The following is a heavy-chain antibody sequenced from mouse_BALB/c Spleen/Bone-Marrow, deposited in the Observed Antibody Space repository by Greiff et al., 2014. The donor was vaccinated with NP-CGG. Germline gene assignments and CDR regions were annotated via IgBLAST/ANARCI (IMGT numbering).Heavy chain of an antibody. CDR1: GYIFTSYW. J-gene: IGHJ1*01. CDR3: AGCGDGRYFDV. Sequence: VQLQQSGAELVRPGASVKLSCKTSGYIFTSYWIHWVIQRSGQGLEWIARIYPGTGSTYYNEKFKDKATVTADKSSSTAYMQLSRLKAEDAADYVSAGCGDGRYFDVWGAGTTVTVSS. V-gene: IGHV1S132*01. CDR2: IYPGTGST.